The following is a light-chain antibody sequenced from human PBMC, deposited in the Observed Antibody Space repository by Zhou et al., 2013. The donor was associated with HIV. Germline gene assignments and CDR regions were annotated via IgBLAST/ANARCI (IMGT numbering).Light chain of an antibody. CDR1: QSLTSNS. CDR3: QQYGSSPLLT. V-gene: IGKV3-20*01. Sequence: EIVLTQSPGTLSLSPGERATLSCRASQSLTSNSLAWYQKKSGQAPRLLIYSTSSRATDIPDRFSGSGSGTDFTLTISRLEPEDFAVYYCQQYGSSPLLTFGQGTKLEIK. CDR2: STS. J-gene: IGKJ2*01.